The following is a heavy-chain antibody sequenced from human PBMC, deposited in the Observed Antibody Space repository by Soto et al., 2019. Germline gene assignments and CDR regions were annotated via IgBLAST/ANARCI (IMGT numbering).Heavy chain of an antibody. CDR3: ARQYDAFDV. J-gene: IGHJ3*01. D-gene: IGHD4-4*01. CDR1: GFTLTGYA. Sequence: QVQLVESGGGVVQPGTSLRLSCAASGFTLTGYAMHWVRQAPGNGLEWVAVISYDGNNKYYADSVKGRITISRDISKNTLYLQMNSLRVEDTSVYSCARQYDAFDVWGQGTAVTVSS. V-gene: IGHV3-30-3*01. CDR2: ISYDGNNK.